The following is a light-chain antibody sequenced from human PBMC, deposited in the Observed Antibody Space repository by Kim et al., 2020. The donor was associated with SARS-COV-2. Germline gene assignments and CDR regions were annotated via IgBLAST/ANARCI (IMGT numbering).Light chain of an antibody. CDR3: AAWDDSLGGWV. CDR1: SSNIGSNY. Sequence: ELTQPPSASGTPGQRVTISCSGSSSNIGSNYVYWYQQLPGTAPKLLIYRNNQRPSGVPDRFSGSKSGTSASLAIGGLRSEDEADYYCAAWDDSLGGWVFGGGTKLTVL. J-gene: IGLJ3*02. CDR2: RNN. V-gene: IGLV1-47*01.